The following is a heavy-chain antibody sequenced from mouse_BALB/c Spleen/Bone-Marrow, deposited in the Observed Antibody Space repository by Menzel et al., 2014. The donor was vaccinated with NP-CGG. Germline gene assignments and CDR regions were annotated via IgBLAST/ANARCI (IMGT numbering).Heavy chain of an antibody. CDR2: IDPSDSYT. CDR3: ARGLYGNSGY. D-gene: IGHD2-1*01. CDR1: GYTFTSYW. J-gene: IGHJ2*01. Sequence: VQLQESGPELVKPGASLKLSCKASGYTFTSYWMHWVKQRPGQGLEWIGEIDPSDSYTNYNQKFKGKATLTVDKSSSTAYMQLSSLTSEDSAVYYCARGLYGNSGYWSQGATLTISS. V-gene: IGHV1-69*02.